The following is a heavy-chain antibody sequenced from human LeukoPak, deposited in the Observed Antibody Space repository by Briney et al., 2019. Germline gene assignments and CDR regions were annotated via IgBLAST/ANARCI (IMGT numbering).Heavy chain of an antibody. D-gene: IGHD1-14*01. CDR2: IYYSGST. J-gene: IGHJ4*02. CDR3: AREVWNYFDY. V-gene: IGHV4-61*01. Sequence: SETLSLTCTVSGYSISSGYYWGWIRQPPGKGLEWIGYIYYSGSTNYNPSLKSRVTISVDTSKNQFSLKLSSVTAADTAVYYCAREVWNYFDYWGQGTLVTVSS. CDR1: GYSISSGYY.